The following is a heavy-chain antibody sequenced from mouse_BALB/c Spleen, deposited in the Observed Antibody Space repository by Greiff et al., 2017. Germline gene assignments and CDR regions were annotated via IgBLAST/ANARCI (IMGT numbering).Heavy chain of an antibody. V-gene: IGHV5-6-2*01. CDR2: INSNGGST. D-gene: IGHD1-1*01. CDR3: ARQGDYYGSSYFWYFDV. CDR1: GFTFSSYY. J-gene: IGHJ1*01. Sequence: EVKLVESGGGLVKLGGSLKLSCAASGFTFSSYYMSWVRQTPEKRLELVAAINSNGGSTYYPDTVKGRFTISRDNAKNTLYLQMSSLKSEDTALYYCARQGDYYGSSYFWYFDVWGAGTTVTVSS.